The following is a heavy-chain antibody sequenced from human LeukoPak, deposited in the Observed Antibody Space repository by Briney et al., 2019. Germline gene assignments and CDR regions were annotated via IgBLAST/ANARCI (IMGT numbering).Heavy chain of an antibody. CDR1: GHTFTGYY. V-gene: IGHV1-2*06. Sequence: AASVKVSCKASGHTFTGYYMHWVRQAPGQGLEWMGRINPNSGGTNYAQKFQGRVTMTRDTSISTAYMELRSLRSDDTAVYYCARGSRNALFDYWGQGTLVTVSS. J-gene: IGHJ4*02. CDR3: ARGSRNALFDY. CDR2: INPNSGGT.